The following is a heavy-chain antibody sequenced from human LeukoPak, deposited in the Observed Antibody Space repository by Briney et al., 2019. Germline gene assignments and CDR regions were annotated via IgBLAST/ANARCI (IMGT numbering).Heavy chain of an antibody. D-gene: IGHD4/OR15-4a*01. CDR2: INPNGGST. Sequence: SVKVSCKASGYTFTNYYIHWVRQAPGQGLEWMGIINPNGGSTSYAQKFQGRVPMTRDTSTSTVYMELSSLRSEDTAVYYCARVRVDRLWDTFDLWGQGTMVIVSA. CDR1: GYTFTNYY. V-gene: IGHV1-46*01. CDR3: ARVRVDRLWDTFDL. J-gene: IGHJ3*01.